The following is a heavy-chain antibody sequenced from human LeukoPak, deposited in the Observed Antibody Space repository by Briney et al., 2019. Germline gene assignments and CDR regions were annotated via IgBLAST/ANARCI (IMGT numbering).Heavy chain of an antibody. J-gene: IGHJ6*03. D-gene: IGHD1-14*01. V-gene: IGHV4-38-2*02. Sequence: SETLSLTCTVSGYSISSGYYWGWIRQPPGKGLEWIGSIYHSGSTYYNPSLKSRVTISVDTSKNQFSLKLSSVTAADTAVYYCAREPRTVDYYYMDVWGKGTTVTISS. CDR3: AREPRTVDYYYMDV. CDR2: IYHSGST. CDR1: GYSISSGYY.